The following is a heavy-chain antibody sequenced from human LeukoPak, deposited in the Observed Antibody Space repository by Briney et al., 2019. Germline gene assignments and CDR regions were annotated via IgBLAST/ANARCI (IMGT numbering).Heavy chain of an antibody. J-gene: IGHJ3*02. CDR2: IYYSGST. CDR1: GGSISSYY. Sequence: PSETLSLTCTVSGGSISSYYWSWIRQPPGKGLEWIGYIYYSGSTNYNPSLKSRVTISVDTSKNQFSLKLSSVTAADTAVYYCATFLPTFRAFDIWGQGTMVTVSS. V-gene: IGHV4-59*01. CDR3: ATFLPTFRAFDI. D-gene: IGHD2/OR15-2a*01.